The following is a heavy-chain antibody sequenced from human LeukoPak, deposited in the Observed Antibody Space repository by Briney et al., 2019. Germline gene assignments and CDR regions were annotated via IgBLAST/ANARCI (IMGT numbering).Heavy chain of an antibody. J-gene: IGHJ4*02. D-gene: IGHD2-2*01. CDR2: IIPMLGKT. Sequence: GASVKVSCKASGGTLDNYAVNWVREAPGLGLEWMGRIIPMLGKTNSAQKFQDRVTFTADKSTGTAYMELTHLRPDDTAVYFYARGLFGGFAAAPFDHWGQGTLVTVSP. V-gene: IGHV1-69*04. CDR1: GGTLDNYA. CDR3: ARGLFGGFAAAPFDH.